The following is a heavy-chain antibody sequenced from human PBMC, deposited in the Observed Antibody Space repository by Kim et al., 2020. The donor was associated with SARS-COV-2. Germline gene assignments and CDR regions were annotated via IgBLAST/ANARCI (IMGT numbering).Heavy chain of an antibody. Sequence: GGSLRLSCAASGFTFSDYYMSWIRQAPGKGLEWVSYISSSGSTIYYADSVKGRFTISRDNAKNSLYLQMNSLRAEDTAVYYCASGLGDGYNFYYYYGMDVWGQGTTVTVSS. CDR1: GFTFSDYY. V-gene: IGHV3-11*01. CDR2: ISSSGSTI. CDR3: ASGLGDGYNFYYYYGMDV. J-gene: IGHJ6*02. D-gene: IGHD5-12*01.